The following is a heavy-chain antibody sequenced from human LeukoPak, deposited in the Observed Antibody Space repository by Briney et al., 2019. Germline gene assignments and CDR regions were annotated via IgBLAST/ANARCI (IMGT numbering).Heavy chain of an antibody. CDR3: ARGGVAAAGPHFDY. J-gene: IGHJ4*02. D-gene: IGHD6-13*01. CDR1: GGTFSSYA. CDR2: IIPILGIA. V-gene: IGHV1-69*04. Sequence: SVKVSCKASGGTFSSYAISWVRQAPGQGLEWMGRIIPILGIANYAQKFQGRVTITADKSTSTAYMELSSLRSEDTAVYYCARGGVAAAGPHFDYWGQGTLVTVSS.